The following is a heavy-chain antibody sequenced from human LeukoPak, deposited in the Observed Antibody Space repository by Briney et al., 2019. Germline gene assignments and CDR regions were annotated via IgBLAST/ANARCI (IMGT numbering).Heavy chain of an antibody. D-gene: IGHD3-10*01. J-gene: IGHJ6*03. CDR3: ARTTMVRGTYYMDV. CDR1: GVSISSGYY. CDR2: IYTGGST. V-gene: IGHV4-4*07. Sequence: NPSETLSLTCTVSGVSISSGYYWSWIRQPAGKGLEWIGRIYTGGSTNYNPSLKSRVTMSVDTSKNQFSLKLSSVTAADTAVYYCARTTMVRGTYYMDVWGKGTTVTISS.